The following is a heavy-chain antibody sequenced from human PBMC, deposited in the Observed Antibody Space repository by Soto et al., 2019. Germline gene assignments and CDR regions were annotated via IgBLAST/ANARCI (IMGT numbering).Heavy chain of an antibody. J-gene: IGHJ5*02. CDR2: IIPTLGTA. CDR3: ARGPYYYDSSGYYPNWFDP. D-gene: IGHD3-22*01. Sequence: QVQLVHSGAYVKKPGSSVKVSCKASGGTFSSDAISWVRQAPGQGLEWMGGIIPTLGTANYAKKCQDRVTITAGESTSTAYIELSSLRSEDTAVYYCARGPYYYDSSGYYPNWFDPWGQGTLVTVSS. CDR1: GGTFSSDA. V-gene: IGHV1-69*01.